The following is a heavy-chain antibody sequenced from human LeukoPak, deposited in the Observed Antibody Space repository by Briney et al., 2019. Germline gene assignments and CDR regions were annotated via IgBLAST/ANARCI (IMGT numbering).Heavy chain of an antibody. V-gene: IGHV7-4-1*02. CDR1: GYTFSGSD. Sequence: ASVKVSCKASGYTFSGSDMNWVRQAPGQGLEWMGWIIINTGNPTYVQHFTGRFVFSLDTSVSTAYLQISSPKVEDTAVYYCARGDWVAWGQGTLVTVSS. CDR3: ARGDWVA. J-gene: IGHJ4*02. D-gene: IGHD3-9*01. CDR2: IIINTGNP.